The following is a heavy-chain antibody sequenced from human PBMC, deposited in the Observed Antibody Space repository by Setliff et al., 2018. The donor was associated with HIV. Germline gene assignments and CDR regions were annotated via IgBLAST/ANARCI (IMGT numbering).Heavy chain of an antibody. CDR1: GFSFSSYA. CDR2: ITNSGTPT. V-gene: IGHV3-48*01. CDR3: AKDPPTLQWAFDY. Sequence: GGSLRLSCAASGFSFSSYAMNWVRQAPGKGLEWISYITNSGTPTYYADSVKGRFTISRDNAKNSLYLQMNSLRAEDTAVYYCAKDPPTLQWAFDYWGQGTLVTVS. D-gene: IGHD2-8*01. J-gene: IGHJ4*02.